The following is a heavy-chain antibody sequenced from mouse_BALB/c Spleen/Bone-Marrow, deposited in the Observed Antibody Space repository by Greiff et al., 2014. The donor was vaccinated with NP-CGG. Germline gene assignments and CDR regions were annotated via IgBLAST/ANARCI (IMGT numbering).Heavy chain of an antibody. Sequence: VQLKESGGGLVKPGGALKLSCAASGFAFCSYYMSWVCQTPGKRLEWVAYISSGGGSTYYPDTVKGRFTISRDNAKNTLYLQMSSLKSEDTAMYYCAREVLRDYFDYWGQGTTLTVSS. CDR1: GFAFCSYY. CDR2: ISSGGGST. V-gene: IGHV5-12-1*01. D-gene: IGHD1-1*01. J-gene: IGHJ2*01. CDR3: AREVLRDYFDY.